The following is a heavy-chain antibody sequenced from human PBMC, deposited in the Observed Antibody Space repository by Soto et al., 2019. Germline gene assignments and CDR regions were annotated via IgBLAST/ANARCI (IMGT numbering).Heavy chain of an antibody. CDR2: IFHTGTT. Sequence: PSETLSLTCAVSCDSIIGIYHWAWLRPPPGRSLEWIASIFHTGTTYYTPSLKSRVTISVDTSKNQFSLKLSSVTAADTAVYYCASQTQQLINWFDPWGQGTLVTASS. CDR1: CDSIIGIYH. V-gene: IGHV4-38-2*01. CDR3: ASQTQQLINWFDP. D-gene: IGHD6-13*01. J-gene: IGHJ5*02.